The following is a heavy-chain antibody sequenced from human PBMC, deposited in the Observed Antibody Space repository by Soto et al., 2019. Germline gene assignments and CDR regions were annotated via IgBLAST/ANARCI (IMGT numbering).Heavy chain of an antibody. V-gene: IGHV3-33*01. D-gene: IGHD1-26*01. Sequence: GGSLRLSCAASGFTFSSYGMHWVRQAPGKGLEWVAVIWYDGSNKYYADSVKGRFTISRNNSKNTLYLQMNRLRAEDTAVYYCARDLRQQQPYSGVWGRDYYYYGMDVWGQGTTVTVSS. CDR3: ARDLRQQQPYSGVWGRDYYYYGMDV. CDR2: IWYDGSNK. J-gene: IGHJ6*02. CDR1: GFTFSSYG.